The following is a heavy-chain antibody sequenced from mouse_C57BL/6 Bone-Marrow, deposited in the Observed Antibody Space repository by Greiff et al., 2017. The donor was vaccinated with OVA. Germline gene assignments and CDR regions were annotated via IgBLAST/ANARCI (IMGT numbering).Heavy chain of an antibody. D-gene: IGHD2-1*01. CDR3: ARESPYLLRNY. J-gene: IGHJ2*01. Sequence: VQLKESGPVLVKPGASVKMSCKASGYTFTDYYMNWVKQSHGKSLEWIGVINPYNGGTSYNQKFKGKATLTVDKSSSTAYMELNSLTSEDSAVYYCARESPYLLRNYWGQGTTLTVSS. CDR2: INPYNGGT. V-gene: IGHV1-19*01. CDR1: GYTFTDYY.